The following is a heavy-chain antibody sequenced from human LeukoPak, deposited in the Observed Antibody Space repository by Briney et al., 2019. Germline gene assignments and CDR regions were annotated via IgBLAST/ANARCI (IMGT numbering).Heavy chain of an antibody. V-gene: IGHV3-9*01. CDR2: ISWNSGSI. J-gene: IGHJ6*02. Sequence: GRSLRLSCAASGFTFDDYAIHWVRQAPGKGLEWVSGISWNSGSIGYADSVKGRFTISRDNAKNSLYLQMNSLRAEDTALYYCAKSPIGGYYYGMDVWGQGTTVTVSS. CDR1: GFTFDDYA. CDR3: AKSPIGGYYYGMDV. D-gene: IGHD1-26*01.